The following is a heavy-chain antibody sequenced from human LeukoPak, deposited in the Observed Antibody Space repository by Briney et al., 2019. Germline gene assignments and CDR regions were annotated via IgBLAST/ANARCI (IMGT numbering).Heavy chain of an antibody. V-gene: IGHV5-51*01. CDR1: GYSFTSYW. D-gene: IGHD3-10*01. CDR3: ARAVMVRGVINAFDI. CDR2: IYPGDSDT. J-gene: IGHJ3*02. Sequence: GESLKISCKGSGYSFTSYWIGGVRQMPGKGLEWMGIIYPGDSDTRYSPSFQGQVTISADKSISTAYLQWSSLKASDTAMYHCARAVMVRGVINAFDIWGQGTMVTVSS.